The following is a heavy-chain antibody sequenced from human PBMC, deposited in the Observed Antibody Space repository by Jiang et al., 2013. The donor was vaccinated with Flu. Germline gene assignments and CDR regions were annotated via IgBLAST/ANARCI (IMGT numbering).Heavy chain of an antibody. CDR2: INPSGGAT. Sequence: SVNVSCKASGYTFTTYYMHWVRQAPGQGLEWMGMINPSGGATSYPQKFQGRVTMTRDTSTTTVYMELRSLKSEDTAVYYCTREGEYVAATGDFWFDSWGQGTLVTVSS. D-gene: IGHD2-15*01. J-gene: IGHJ5*01. V-gene: IGHV1-46*03. CDR1: GYTFTTYY. CDR3: TREGEYVAATGDFWFDS.